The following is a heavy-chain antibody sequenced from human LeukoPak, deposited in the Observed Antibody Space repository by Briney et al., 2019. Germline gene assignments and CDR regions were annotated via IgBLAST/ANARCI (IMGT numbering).Heavy chain of an antibody. D-gene: IGHD6-19*01. Sequence: SGGSLRLSCAASGFIFNSYGFHWVRQAPGKGLEWVAVISYDGSNKNYADSVKGRFIISRDSSKNTLYLQMNSLRAEDTAVYYCAKDTSRYSSNYGMDVWGQGTTVTVSS. CDR1: GFIFNSYG. V-gene: IGHV3-30*18. J-gene: IGHJ6*02. CDR3: AKDTSRYSSNYGMDV. CDR2: ISYDGSNK.